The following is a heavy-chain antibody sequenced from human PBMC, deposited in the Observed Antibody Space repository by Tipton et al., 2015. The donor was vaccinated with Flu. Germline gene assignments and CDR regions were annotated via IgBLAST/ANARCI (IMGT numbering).Heavy chain of an antibody. Sequence: GSLRLSCTISGHSISSDYYWGWIRQSPGKGLEWIGSISHSGSTYYKSSLKTRVTISLDTFQNQFSLKLNSVTAADTAVYYCSRSTCYYGSGSSDYWGQGTLVTVSS. D-gene: IGHD3-10*01. V-gene: IGHV4-38-2*02. CDR1: GHSISSDYY. CDR2: ISHSGST. CDR3: SRSTCYYGSGSSDY. J-gene: IGHJ4*02.